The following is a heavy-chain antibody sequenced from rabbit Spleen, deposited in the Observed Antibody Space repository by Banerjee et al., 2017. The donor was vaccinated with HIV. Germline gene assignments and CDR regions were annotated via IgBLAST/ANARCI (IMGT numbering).Heavy chain of an antibody. Sequence: QQQLEESGGGLVKPGGTLTLTCTASGLDFSRHNFICWVRQAPGKGLEWIACIDIGSRDFTYYASWAKGRFIISKTSSTAVTLQMTSLTVADTATYFCARDTGSSFSTYGMDLWGPGTLVTVS. V-gene: IGHV1S45*01. CDR3: ARDTGSSFSTYGMDL. D-gene: IGHD8-1*01. CDR1: GLDFSRHNF. CDR2: IDIGSRDFT. J-gene: IGHJ6*01.